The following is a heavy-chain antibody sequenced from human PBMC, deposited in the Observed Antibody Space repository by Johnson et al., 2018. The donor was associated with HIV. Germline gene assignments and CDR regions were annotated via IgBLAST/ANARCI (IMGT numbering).Heavy chain of an antibody. J-gene: IGHJ3*02. CDR1: GFTFSSYG. D-gene: IGHD6-6*01. Sequence: QVQLVESGGGLVQPGGSLRLSCAASGFTFSSYGMHWVRQAPGKGLEWVAVISYDGSNKYYADSVKGRFTISRDNSKNTLYLQMNSLRAEDTAVYYCAKRVPSKQLVDAFDIWGQGTMVTVSS. CDR3: AKRVPSKQLVDAFDI. CDR2: ISYDGSNK. V-gene: IGHV3-30*18.